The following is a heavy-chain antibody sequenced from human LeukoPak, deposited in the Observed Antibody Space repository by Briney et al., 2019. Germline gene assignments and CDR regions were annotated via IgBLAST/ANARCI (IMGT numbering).Heavy chain of an antibody. J-gene: IGHJ4*02. CDR3: ASGHVDTAMVTSDY. CDR1: GGTFSSYV. CDR2: IIPIFGTA. Sequence: SVKVSCKASGGTFSSYVISWVRQAPGQGLEWMGGIIPIFGTANYAQKFQGRVTITADESTSTAYMELSSLRSEDTAVYYCASGHVDTAMVTSDYWGQGTLVTVSS. V-gene: IGHV1-69*13. D-gene: IGHD5-18*01.